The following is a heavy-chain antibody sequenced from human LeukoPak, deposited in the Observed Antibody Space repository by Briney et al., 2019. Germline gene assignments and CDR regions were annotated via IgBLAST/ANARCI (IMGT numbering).Heavy chain of an antibody. V-gene: IGHV4-34*01. CDR2: INHSGST. Sequence: SETLSLTCAAYGGSFSGYYWSWIRQPPGKGLEWIGEINHSGSTNYNPSLKSRVTISLDTSKNQFSLKLSSVTAADTAVYCCARERGVRTTMAYWGQGTLVTVSS. CDR1: GGSFSGYY. D-gene: IGHD3-10*01. J-gene: IGHJ4*02. CDR3: ARERGVRTTMAY.